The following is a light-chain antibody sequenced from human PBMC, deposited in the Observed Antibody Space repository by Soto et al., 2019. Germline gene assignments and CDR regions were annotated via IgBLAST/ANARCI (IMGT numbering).Light chain of an antibody. Sequence: EIVMTQSPATLSVAPGEISTLSCRASQSVSSNLAWYQQKPGQAPRLLIYDASNRATGIPARFSGSGSGTDFTLTISRLEPEDFAVYYCQQYGSSPITFGQGTRLEIK. CDR3: QQYGSSPIT. V-gene: IGKV3-20*01. J-gene: IGKJ5*01. CDR1: QSVSSN. CDR2: DAS.